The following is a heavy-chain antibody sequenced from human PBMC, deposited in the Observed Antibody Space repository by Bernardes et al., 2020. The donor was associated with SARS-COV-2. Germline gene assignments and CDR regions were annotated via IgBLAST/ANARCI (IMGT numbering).Heavy chain of an antibody. D-gene: IGHD3-10*01. V-gene: IGHV1-18*01. CDR3: AKGEEGLGWGVAGADDY. Sequence: ASVKVSCKASGYTFTSYGISWVRQAPGQGLEWMGWISAYNGNTNYAQKLQGRVTMTTDTSTSTAYMELRSLRSDDTAVYYCAKGEEGLGWGVAGADDYWGQGTLVTVSS. CDR1: GYTFTSYG. CDR2: ISAYNGNT. J-gene: IGHJ4*02.